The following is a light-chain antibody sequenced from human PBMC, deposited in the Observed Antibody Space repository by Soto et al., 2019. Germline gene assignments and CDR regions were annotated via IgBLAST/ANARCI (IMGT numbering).Light chain of an antibody. Sequence: IQLTQSPSTLSASVGDRVTLTCRAAQSLNSRLAWYQHRPGKAPRLLIYDASTLESGVPSRFSGSGFGTEFALTISSLQPDDFATFYCQQYNSYGTFGQGTKVDIK. J-gene: IGKJ2*01. CDR3: QQYNSYGT. V-gene: IGKV1-5*01. CDR1: QSLNSR. CDR2: DAS.